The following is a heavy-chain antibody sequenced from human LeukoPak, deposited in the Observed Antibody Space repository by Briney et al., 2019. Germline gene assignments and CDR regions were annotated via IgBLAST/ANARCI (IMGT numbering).Heavy chain of an antibody. CDR1: GYSITSGYY. J-gene: IGHJ5*02. CDR2: IYHSGSP. Sequence: PSETLSLTCTVSGYSITSGYYWGWIRQPPGKGLEWIGNIYHSGSPYHNPSLQNRLTISVDTSKNQFSLRLTSVTAADTAVYYCARREYQAWFDPWGQGTLVTVSS. D-gene: IGHD2-2*01. V-gene: IGHV4-38-2*02. CDR3: ARREYQAWFDP.